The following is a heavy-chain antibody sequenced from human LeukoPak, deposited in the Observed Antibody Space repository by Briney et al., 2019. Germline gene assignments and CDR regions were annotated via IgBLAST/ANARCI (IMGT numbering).Heavy chain of an antibody. CDR1: GGSISSSSYY. D-gene: IGHD3-22*01. CDR2: IYYSGST. Sequence: SETLSLTCTVSGGSISSSSYYWGWIRQPPGKGLGWIGSIYYSGSTYYNPSLKSRVTISVDTSKNQFSLKLSSVTAADTAVYYCARLRREDSSGYPYYFDYWGQGTLITVSS. CDR3: ARLRREDSSGYPYYFDY. V-gene: IGHV4-39*01. J-gene: IGHJ4*02.